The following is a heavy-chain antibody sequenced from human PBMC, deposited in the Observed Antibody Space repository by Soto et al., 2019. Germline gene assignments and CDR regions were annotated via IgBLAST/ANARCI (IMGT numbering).Heavy chain of an antibody. CDR2: INHSGST. J-gene: IGHJ4*02. CDR3: ARHIMITFGGGPKPFDY. Sequence: SETLSLTCAVYGGSFSGYYWSWIRQPPGKGLEWIGEINHSGSTNYNPSLKSRVTISVDTSKNQFSPKLSSVTAADTAVYYCARHIMITFGGGPKPFDYWGQGTLVTVSS. D-gene: IGHD3-16*01. CDR1: GGSFSGYY. V-gene: IGHV4-34*01.